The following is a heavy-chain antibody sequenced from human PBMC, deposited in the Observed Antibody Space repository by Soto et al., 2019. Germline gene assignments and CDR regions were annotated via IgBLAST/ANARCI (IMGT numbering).Heavy chain of an antibody. D-gene: IGHD1-26*01. CDR2: TYYRSKWYY. J-gene: IGHJ4*01. CDR1: GDSVSSNSAG. Sequence: SQTLSLTCAITGDSVSSNSAGWSWVRQSPSRGLEWLGRTYYRSKWYYEYAVSVRGRITINPDTSKNQYSLQLNSVTPEDTAVYFCARGEQYSGRIFDYWGQGTLVTVSS. CDR3: ARGEQYSGRIFDY. V-gene: IGHV6-1*01.